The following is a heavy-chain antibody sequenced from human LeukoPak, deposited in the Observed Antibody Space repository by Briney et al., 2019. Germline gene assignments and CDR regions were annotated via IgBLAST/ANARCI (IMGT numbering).Heavy chain of an antibody. CDR1: GGSISSYY. Sequence: SETLSLTCTGSGGSISSYYWSWIRQPPGKGLEWIGYIYYSGSTNCNPSLKSRVTISVDTSKNHFSLKLSSVTAADTAVYYCARLDYYDSSGLDYWGQGTLVTVSS. CDR3: ARLDYYDSSGLDY. J-gene: IGHJ4*02. V-gene: IGHV4-59*08. D-gene: IGHD3-22*01. CDR2: IYYSGST.